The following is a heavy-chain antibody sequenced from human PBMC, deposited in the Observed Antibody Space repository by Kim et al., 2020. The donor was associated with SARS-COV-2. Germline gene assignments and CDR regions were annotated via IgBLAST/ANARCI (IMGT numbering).Heavy chain of an antibody. CDR3: AKDGESDDILTGYYRTAYYYYGMDV. V-gene: IGHV3-30*18. Sequence: GGSLRLSCAASGFTFSSYGMHWVRQAPGKGLEWVAVISYDGSNKYYADSVKGRFTISRDNSKNTLYLQMNSLRAEDTAVYYCAKDGESDDILTGYYRTAYYYYGMDVWGQGTTVTVSS. CDR2: ISYDGSNK. D-gene: IGHD3-9*01. J-gene: IGHJ6*02. CDR1: GFTFSSYG.